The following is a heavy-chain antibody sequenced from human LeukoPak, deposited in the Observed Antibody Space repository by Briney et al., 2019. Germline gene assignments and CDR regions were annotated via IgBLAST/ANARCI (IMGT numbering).Heavy chain of an antibody. J-gene: IGHJ4*02. Sequence: PGGSLRLSCTVSGFTVSSNSMSWVRQAPGKGLEWVSFIYSDNTHYSDYAKGRFTISRDNSKNTLYLQMNSLRAEDTAVYYCARGPGYGHYFDYWGQGALVTVSS. D-gene: IGHD5-12*01. CDR2: IYSDNT. CDR1: GFTVSSNS. CDR3: ARGPGYGHYFDY. V-gene: IGHV3-53*01.